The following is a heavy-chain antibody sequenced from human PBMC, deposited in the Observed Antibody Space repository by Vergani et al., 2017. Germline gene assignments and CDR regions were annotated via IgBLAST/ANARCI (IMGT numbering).Heavy chain of an antibody. J-gene: IGHJ6*02. CDR1: GYTFTSYA. D-gene: IGHD6-6*01. Sequence: QVQLVQSGAEVKKPGASVKVSCKASGYTFTSYAMHWVRQAPGQRLEWMGWINAGNGNTKYSQKFQGRVTITRDTSASTAYMELSSLRSEETAVYYCALYILAARPEASDYYYYGMDVWGQGTTVTVSS. CDR2: INAGNGNT. CDR3: ALYILAARPEASDYYYYGMDV. V-gene: IGHV1-3*01.